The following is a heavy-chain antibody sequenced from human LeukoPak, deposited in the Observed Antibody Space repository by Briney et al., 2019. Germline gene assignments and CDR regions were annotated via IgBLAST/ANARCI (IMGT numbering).Heavy chain of an antibody. CDR2: ISSYSDTI. J-gene: IGHJ4*02. CDR3: LTSSFDH. Sequence: PGGSLRLSCAASGFTLGDYDIHWVRQAPGKGPEWVSSISSYSDTIAYAEPVKGRFTVSRDNTINSLYLQMDSLRVEDTALYYCLTSSFDHWGQGTLVTVSS. V-gene: IGHV3-9*01. CDR1: GFTLGDYD.